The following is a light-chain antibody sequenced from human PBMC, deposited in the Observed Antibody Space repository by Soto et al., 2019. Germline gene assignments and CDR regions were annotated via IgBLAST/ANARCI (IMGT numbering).Light chain of an antibody. CDR2: AAS. Sequence: AIRMTQSPSSFSASPGDRVTITCRASQGISSYLAWYQQKPGKAPKLLIYAASTLQSGVPSRFSGSGSGTDFTLTISCLQSEDFANYYCQQYYSYPPYTFGQGTKLEIK. V-gene: IGKV1-8*01. CDR3: QQYYSYPPYT. J-gene: IGKJ2*01. CDR1: QGISSY.